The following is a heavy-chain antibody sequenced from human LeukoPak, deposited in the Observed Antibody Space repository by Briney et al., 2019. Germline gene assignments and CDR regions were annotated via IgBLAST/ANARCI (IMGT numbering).Heavy chain of an antibody. CDR1: GGSITSSKYF. Sequence: SETLSLTCAVSGGSITSSKYFWGWIRQPPGKGLELIGIISYDGSTDYNPSLKSRVTISTDTSKNQFSLKLTSVTAADTAVYYCARDYIVVVPAARSYYYGMDVWGQGTTVTVSS. D-gene: IGHD2-2*01. CDR2: ISYDGST. CDR3: ARDYIVVVPAARSYYYGMDV. J-gene: IGHJ6*02. V-gene: IGHV4-39*07.